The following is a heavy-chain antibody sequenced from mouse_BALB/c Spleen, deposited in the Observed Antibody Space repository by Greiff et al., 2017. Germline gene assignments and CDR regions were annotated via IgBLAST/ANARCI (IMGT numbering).Heavy chain of an antibody. CDR3: ARGITTATGAMDY. CDR2: ISSGGGNT. D-gene: IGHD1-2*01. J-gene: IGHJ4*01. CDR1: GFTFSSYT. Sequence: EVQRVESGVGLVKPGGSLKLSCAASGFTFSSYTMSWVRQTPEKRLEWVATISSGGGNTYYPDSVKGRFTISRDNAKNNLYLQMSSLRSEDTALYYCARGITTATGAMDYWGQGTSVTVSS. V-gene: IGHV5-9*03.